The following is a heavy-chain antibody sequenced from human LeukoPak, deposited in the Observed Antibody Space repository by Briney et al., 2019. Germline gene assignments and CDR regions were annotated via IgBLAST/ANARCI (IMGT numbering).Heavy chain of an antibody. Sequence: SETLSLTCTVSGGSISSSSYYWGWIRQPPGKGLEWIGSIYYSGSTYYNPSLKSRVTISVDTSKNQFSLKLSPVTAADTAVYYCARHGTGGWQQLVRSYFDYWGQGTLVTVSS. CDR1: GGSISSSSYY. V-gene: IGHV4-39*01. CDR2: IYYSGST. D-gene: IGHD6-13*01. J-gene: IGHJ4*02. CDR3: ARHGTGGWQQLVRSYFDY.